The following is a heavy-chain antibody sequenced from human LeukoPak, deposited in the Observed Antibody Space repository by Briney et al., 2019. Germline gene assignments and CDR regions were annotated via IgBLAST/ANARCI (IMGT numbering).Heavy chain of an antibody. D-gene: IGHD3-9*01. CDR2: IYYSGST. J-gene: IGHJ4*02. CDR1: GGSISSGDYY. Sequence: PSETLSLTCTVSGGSISSGDYYWGWIRQPPGKGLEWIGYIYYSGSTYYNPSLKSRVTISVDTSKNQFSLKLSSVTAADTAVYYCARIFYDILTIYFDYWGQGTLVTVSS. V-gene: IGHV4-30-4*01. CDR3: ARIFYDILTIYFDY.